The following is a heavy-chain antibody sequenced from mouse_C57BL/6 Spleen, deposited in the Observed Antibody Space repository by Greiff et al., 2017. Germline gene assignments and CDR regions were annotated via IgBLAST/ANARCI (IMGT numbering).Heavy chain of an antibody. J-gene: IGHJ4*01. D-gene: IGHD2-4*01. CDR1: GYAFSSSW. Sequence: QVQLQQSGPELVKPGASVKISCKASGYAFSSSWMNWVKQRPGKGLEWIGRIYPGDGDTNYHGKFKGQATLTADKSSSTAYMQLSSLTSEDSAVYCCARGLRRDVYAMDYGGQGTSVTVSS. V-gene: IGHV1-82*01. CDR2: IYPGDGDT. CDR3: ARGLRRDVYAMDY.